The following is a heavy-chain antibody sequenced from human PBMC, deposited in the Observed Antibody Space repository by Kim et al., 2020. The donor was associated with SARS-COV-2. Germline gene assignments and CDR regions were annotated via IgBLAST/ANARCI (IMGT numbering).Heavy chain of an antibody. Sequence: GGSLRLSCAASGFTFSSYSMNWVRQAPGKGLEWVSSISSSSSYIYYADSVKGRFTISRDNAKNSLYLQMNSLRAEDTAVYYCARAPDSSSGVYWIRGQYYYYYMDVWGKGTTVTVSS. V-gene: IGHV3-21*01. D-gene: IGHD6-13*01. J-gene: IGHJ6*03. CDR1: GFTFSSYS. CDR3: ARAPDSSSGVYWIRGQYYYYYMDV. CDR2: ISSSSSYI.